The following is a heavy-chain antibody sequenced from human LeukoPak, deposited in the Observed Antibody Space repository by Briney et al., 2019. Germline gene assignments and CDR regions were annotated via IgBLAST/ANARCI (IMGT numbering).Heavy chain of an antibody. V-gene: IGHV3-66*01. Sequence: PGGSLRLSCAASGFTVSSNYMSWVRQTPGKGLAWVSVLYSGGNTYYADSVEGRSTISRDNSKNMLFLQMNSLRAEDTAVYYCARVGRGDTYGYVDYWGQGTLVTVSS. D-gene: IGHD5-18*01. J-gene: IGHJ4*02. CDR3: ARVGRGDTYGYVDY. CDR2: LYSGGNT. CDR1: GFTVSSNY.